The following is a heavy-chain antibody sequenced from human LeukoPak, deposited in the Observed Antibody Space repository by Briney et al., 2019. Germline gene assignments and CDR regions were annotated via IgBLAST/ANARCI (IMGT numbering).Heavy chain of an antibody. V-gene: IGHV3-30*18. J-gene: IGHJ4*02. CDR1: GFTFSSYG. Sequence: RGSLRLSCAAPGFTFSSYGMHWVRQAPRKGLEWVAIISYEGSNKHYADSVKGRFTISRDNSKNTLYLQMNSLRAEDTAVYYCAKGDGVVPAAILDYWGQGTLVTVSS. CDR2: ISYEGSNK. D-gene: IGHD2-2*01. CDR3: AKGDGVVPAAILDY.